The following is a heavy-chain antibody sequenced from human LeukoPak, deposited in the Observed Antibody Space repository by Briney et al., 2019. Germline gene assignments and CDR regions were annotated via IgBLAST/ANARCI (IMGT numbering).Heavy chain of an antibody. CDR2: IYTSVST. CDR3: AREEGSGYYDSSGYYDY. J-gene: IGHJ4*02. Sequence: PSETVSLTCTVSAASISSYYWSWIRQPAGKGREWIGRIYTSVSTNYNPSLKGRVTMSVDTSKNQFSLKLSSVTAADTAVYYCAREEGSGYYDSSGYYDYWGQGTLVTVSS. V-gene: IGHV4-4*07. D-gene: IGHD3-22*01. CDR1: AASISSYY.